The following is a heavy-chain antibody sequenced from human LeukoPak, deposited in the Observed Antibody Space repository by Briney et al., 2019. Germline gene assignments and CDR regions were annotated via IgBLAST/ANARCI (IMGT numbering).Heavy chain of an antibody. J-gene: IGHJ5*02. CDR1: GGSICSGSYY. CDR3: AGTPYYYGSGSYYS. V-gene: IGHV4-61*02. Sequence: SQTLSLTCTVSGGSICSGSYYWSWIRQPAGKGLEWIGRIYTSGSTNYNPSLKSRVTISVDTSKNQFSLKLNSVTAADSAVYHCAGTPYYYGSGSYYSWGQGTLVTVSS. D-gene: IGHD3-10*01. CDR2: IYTSGST.